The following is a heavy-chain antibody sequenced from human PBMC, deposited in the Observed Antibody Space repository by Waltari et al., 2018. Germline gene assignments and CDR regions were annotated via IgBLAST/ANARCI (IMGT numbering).Heavy chain of an antibody. D-gene: IGHD3-3*01. CDR2: IAYNGRT. CDR3: GRSYDFWSGYPLDY. CDR1: GDSINNYY. J-gene: IGHJ4*02. V-gene: IGHV4-59*01. Sequence: QVQLQESGPGLVKPSETLSLTCAVSGDSINNYYWNWIRQPPGKGLEWIGYIAYNGRTNYNPSVKRRITISVDTSKTQFSLKLTSVTAADTAVYYCGRSYDFWSGYPLDYWGPGSLVTVSS.